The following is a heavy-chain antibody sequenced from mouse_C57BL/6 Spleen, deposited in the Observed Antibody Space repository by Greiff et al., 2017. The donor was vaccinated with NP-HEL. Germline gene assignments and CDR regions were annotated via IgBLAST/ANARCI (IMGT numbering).Heavy chain of an antibody. V-gene: IGHV1-22*01. CDR2: INPNNGGT. CDR3: ARRVTGYYYAMDY. J-gene: IGHJ4*01. Sequence: VQLQQSGPELVKPGASVKMSCKASGYTFTDYNMHWVKQSHGKSLEWIGYINPNNGGTSYNQKFKGKATLTVNKSSSTAYMELRSLTSEDSAVYYCARRVTGYYYAMDYWGQGTSVTVSS. CDR1: GYTFTDYN. D-gene: IGHD4-1*01.